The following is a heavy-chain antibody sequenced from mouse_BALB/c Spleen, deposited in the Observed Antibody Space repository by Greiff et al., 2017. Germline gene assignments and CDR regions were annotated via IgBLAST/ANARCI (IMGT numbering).Heavy chain of an antibody. D-gene: IGHD2-1*01. Sequence: VQLQQSGAELAKPGASVKMSCKASGYTFTSYWMHWVKQRPGQGLEWIGYINPSTGYTEYNQKFKDKATLTADKSSSTAYMQLSSLTSEDSAVYYCAHYGNYYFDYWGQGTTLTVSS. V-gene: IGHV1-7*01. CDR2: INPSTGYT. J-gene: IGHJ2*01. CDR1: GYTFTSYW. CDR3: AHYGNYYFDY.